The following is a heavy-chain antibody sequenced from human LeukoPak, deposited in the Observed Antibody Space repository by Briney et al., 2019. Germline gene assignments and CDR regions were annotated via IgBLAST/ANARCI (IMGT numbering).Heavy chain of an antibody. J-gene: IGHJ4*02. D-gene: IGHD2-21*02. V-gene: IGHV4-39*01. CDR3: ARRKGGDCTVDY. CDR1: GGSISSRSYY. CDR2: IYYSGST. Sequence: SETLSLTCTVSGGSISSRSYYWGWIRQPPGKGLEWIGSIYYSGSTYYNPSLKSRVTISLDTSKNQFSLKLNSVTAADTAVYSCARRKGGDCTVDYWGQGTLVTVSS.